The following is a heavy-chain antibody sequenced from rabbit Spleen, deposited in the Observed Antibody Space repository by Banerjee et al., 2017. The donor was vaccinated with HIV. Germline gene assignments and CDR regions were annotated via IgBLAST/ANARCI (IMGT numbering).Heavy chain of an antibody. CDR1: GVSFSGDSY. Sequence: QSLEESGGDLVKPGASLTLTCIASGVSFSGDSYMCWVRQAPGKGLELIACIYGATGSSGSTYSATWAKGRFTISKTSSTTVTLQMTSLTVADTATYFCARDLVAVIGWNFNLWGPGTLVTVS. D-gene: IGHD1-1*01. CDR3: ARDLVAVIGWNFNL. V-gene: IGHV1S40*01. CDR2: IYGATGSSGST. J-gene: IGHJ4*01.